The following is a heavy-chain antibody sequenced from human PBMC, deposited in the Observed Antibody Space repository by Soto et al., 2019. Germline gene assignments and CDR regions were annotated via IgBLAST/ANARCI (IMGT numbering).Heavy chain of an antibody. CDR3: AKRYGSGSYRDFNSYYGMDI. CDR1: RFTFLNYG. V-gene: IGHV3-23*01. J-gene: IGHJ6*02. Sequence: PGGSLRLSCASSRFTFLNYGMSWVRQGPGKGLEWVSGISPTGEQRFYVDSVKGRFFISRDNSQNTLSLEMSNLRADDTAVYYCAKRYGSGSYRDFNSYYGMDIWGQGTSVTVSS. CDR2: ISPTGEQR. D-gene: IGHD3-10*01.